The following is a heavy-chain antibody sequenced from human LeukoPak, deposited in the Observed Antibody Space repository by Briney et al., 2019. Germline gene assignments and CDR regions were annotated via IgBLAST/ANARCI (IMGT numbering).Heavy chain of an antibody. J-gene: IGHJ4*02. Sequence: PGGSLRLSCAASGFTFSDYWMNWVRQPPGKGLEWVANIKQDGSEKYYVDSVKGRFTISRDNAKNSLYLQMNSLKTEDTAVYYRTSSADYVWGSYSGPSPVDYWGQGTLVTVSS. CDR1: GFTFSDYW. D-gene: IGHD3-16*01. CDR2: IKQDGSEK. CDR3: TSSADYVWGSYSGPSPVDY. V-gene: IGHV3-7*03.